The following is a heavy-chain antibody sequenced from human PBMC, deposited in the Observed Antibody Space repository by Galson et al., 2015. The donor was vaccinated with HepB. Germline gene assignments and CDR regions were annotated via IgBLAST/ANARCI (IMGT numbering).Heavy chain of an antibody. CDR1: GFIVSSNY. Sequence: SLRLSCAASGFIVSSNYMSWVRQAPGKGLEWVSVIYSGGSTYYADSVKGRFTVSRDNSKNTLYLQMNSLRAEDTAVYYCARVRDSSSYYSIDYWGQGTLVTVSS. J-gene: IGHJ4*02. D-gene: IGHD3-22*01. CDR3: ARVRDSSSYYSIDY. V-gene: IGHV3-53*01. CDR2: IYSGGST.